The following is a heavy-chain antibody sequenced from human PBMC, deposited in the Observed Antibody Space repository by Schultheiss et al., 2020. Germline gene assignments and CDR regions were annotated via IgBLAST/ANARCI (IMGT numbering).Heavy chain of an antibody. CDR1: GGSISKPY. CDR3: AREGTMTLNDGMDV. Sequence: GGSLRLSCTVSGGSISKPYWNWLRQPPGKGLEWVSVMHSGGNTHYADSVKGRFFISRDSSKNTLYLQMNRLRAEDTAVYYCAREGTMTLNDGMDVWGQGTTVTVSS. V-gene: IGHV3-66*01. J-gene: IGHJ6*02. D-gene: IGHD5-24*01. CDR2: MHSGGNT.